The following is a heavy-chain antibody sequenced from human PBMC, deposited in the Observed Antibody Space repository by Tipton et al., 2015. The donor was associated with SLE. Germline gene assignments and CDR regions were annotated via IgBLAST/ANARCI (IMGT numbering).Heavy chain of an antibody. V-gene: IGHV4-59*01. J-gene: IGHJ4*02. CDR3: ARENSGNFLPPNYFDY. CDR1: GASISSSY. CDR2: IYYTGSA. Sequence: TLSLTCTVSGASISSSYWSWIRQPPGKGLEWIGYIYYTGSANYNPSHKSRVTISIDTSKNQFSLKVNSVTAADTAVYYCARENSGNFLPPNYFDYWGQGALVTVSS. D-gene: IGHD1-26*01.